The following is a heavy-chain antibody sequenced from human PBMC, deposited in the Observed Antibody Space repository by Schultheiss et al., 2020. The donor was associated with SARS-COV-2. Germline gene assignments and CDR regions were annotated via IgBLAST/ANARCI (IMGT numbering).Heavy chain of an antibody. D-gene: IGHD2-8*01. CDR1: GFTFSSYW. J-gene: IGHJ4*02. V-gene: IGHV3-7*01. Sequence: GESLKISCAASGFTFSSYWMSWVRQAPGKGLEWVANIKQDGSEKYYVDSVKGRFTISRDNAKNSLYLQMNSLRAEDTAVYYCARDLYYEVPFDYWGQGTLVTVSS. CDR3: ARDLYYEVPFDY. CDR2: IKQDGSEK.